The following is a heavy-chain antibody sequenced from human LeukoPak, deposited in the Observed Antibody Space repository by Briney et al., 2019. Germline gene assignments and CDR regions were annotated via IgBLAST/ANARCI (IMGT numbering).Heavy chain of an antibody. CDR2: IGTAGDT. CDR1: GFTFSSYD. Sequence: GSLRLSCAASGFTFSSYDMHWVRQATGKGLEWVSAIGTAGDTYYPGSVKGRFTISRDNAKNTLYLQMNNLRGEDTALYYCSKAGDTNYYRYGDYWGQGTLVTVSS. V-gene: IGHV3-13*01. CDR3: SKAGDTNYYRYGDY. D-gene: IGHD5-18*01. J-gene: IGHJ4*02.